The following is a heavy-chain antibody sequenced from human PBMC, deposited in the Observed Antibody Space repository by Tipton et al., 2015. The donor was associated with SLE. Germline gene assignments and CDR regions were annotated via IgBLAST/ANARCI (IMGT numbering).Heavy chain of an antibody. J-gene: IGHJ3*02. CDR3: ARAPGLRYAFDI. D-gene: IGHD5-12*01. V-gene: IGHV4-61*02. CDR1: GGSISSGSYY. CDR2: IYTSGST. Sequence: TLSLTCTVSGGSISSGSYYWSWIRQPAGKGLEWIGCIYTSGSTNYNPSLKSRVTISVDTSKNQFSLKLSSVTAADTAVYYCARAPGLRYAFDIWGQGTMVTVSS.